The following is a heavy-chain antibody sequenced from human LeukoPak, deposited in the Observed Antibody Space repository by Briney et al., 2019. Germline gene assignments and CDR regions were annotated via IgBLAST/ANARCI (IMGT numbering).Heavy chain of an antibody. CDR1: GYTFSVYY. CDR2: IDPNGGGT. CDR3: ARVYYDRAFDM. Sequence: ASVKVSCKASGYTFSVYYIHWVRQAPGQGLEWMGWIDPNGGGTKYAQKFQGRVTMTRDTSISTAYMELSRLRSDDTAVYYCARVYYDRAFDMRGQGTMVTVSS. V-gene: IGHV1-2*02. D-gene: IGHD3-22*01. J-gene: IGHJ3*02.